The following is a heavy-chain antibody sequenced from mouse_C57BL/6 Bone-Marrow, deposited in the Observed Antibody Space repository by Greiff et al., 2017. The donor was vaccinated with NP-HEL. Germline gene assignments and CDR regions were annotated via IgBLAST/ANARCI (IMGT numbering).Heavy chain of an antibody. J-gene: IGHJ1*03. CDR3: AIEGLGYDYGDWYFDV. CDR2: IHPSDSDT. CDR1: GYTFTSYW. Sequence: QVQLKQPGAELVKPGASVKVSCKASGYTFTSYWMHWVKQRPGQGLEWIGRIHPSDSDTNYNQKFKGKATLTVDKSSSTAYMQLSSLTSEDSAVYYCAIEGLGYDYGDWYFDVWGTGTTVTVSS. V-gene: IGHV1-74*01. D-gene: IGHD2-4*01.